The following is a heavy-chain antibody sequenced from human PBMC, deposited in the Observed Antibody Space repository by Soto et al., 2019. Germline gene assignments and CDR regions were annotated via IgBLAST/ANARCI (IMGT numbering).Heavy chain of an antibody. J-gene: IGHJ4*02. CDR2: VDHSGST. V-gene: IGHV4-38-2*01. CDR3: ARYFHTYSGPPI. Sequence: PSEPLSLPCVVSGYVITSGYYWGWIRQPPGKGLEWIGTVDHSGSTYYDPSLQGRVTISIDTSKNQFSLKLTSVTAADTALYYCARYFHTYSGPPIWGQGTLVTVSS. D-gene: IGHD5-12*01. CDR1: GYVITSGYY.